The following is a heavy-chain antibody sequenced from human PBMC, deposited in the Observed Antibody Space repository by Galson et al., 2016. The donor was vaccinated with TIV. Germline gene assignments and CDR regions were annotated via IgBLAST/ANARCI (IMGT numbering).Heavy chain of an antibody. J-gene: IGHJ4*02. CDR2: INTDTGHP. CDR3: AREKAGPGY. CDR1: GYTFRNYA. V-gene: IGHV7-4-1*02. Sequence: SVKVSCKASGYTFRNYAMYWMRQAPGQGFEWMGWINTDTGHPTYAQGFTGRFVFSLDTSVNTAYLEITGLRTEDTAVYYCAREKAGPGYWGQGTLITVSS. D-gene: IGHD6-19*01.